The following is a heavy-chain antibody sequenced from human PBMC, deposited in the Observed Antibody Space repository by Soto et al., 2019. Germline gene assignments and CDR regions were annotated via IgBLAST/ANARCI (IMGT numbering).Heavy chain of an antibody. CDR1: GGSISSYY. Sequence: SDTLSLTCTVSGGSISSYYWSWMRQPPGKGLEWIGYIYYSGSTNYNPSLKSRVTISVDTSKNQFSLKLSSVTAAVTAVYYCARVGDYRDPHLGWYFDLWGRGTLVTVSS. V-gene: IGHV4-59*01. CDR2: IYYSGST. J-gene: IGHJ2*01. D-gene: IGHD4-17*01. CDR3: ARVGDYRDPHLGWYFDL.